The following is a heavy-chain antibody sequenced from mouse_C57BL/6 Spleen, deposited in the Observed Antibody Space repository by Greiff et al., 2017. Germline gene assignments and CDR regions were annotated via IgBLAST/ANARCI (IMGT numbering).Heavy chain of an antibody. D-gene: IGHD2-3*01. CDR2: IWRGGST. V-gene: IGHV2-5*01. Sequence: VQLQQSGPGLVQPSQSLSITCTVSGFSLTSYGVHWVRQSPGKGLEWLGVIWRGGSTDYNAAFMSRLSITKDNSKSQVFFKMNSLQADDTAIYYCAKKKGDVYSYAMDYWGQGTSVTVSS. CDR1: GFSLTSYG. J-gene: IGHJ4*01. CDR3: AKKKGDVYSYAMDY.